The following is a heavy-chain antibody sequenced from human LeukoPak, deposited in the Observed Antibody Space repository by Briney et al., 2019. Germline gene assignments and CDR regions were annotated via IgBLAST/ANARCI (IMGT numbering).Heavy chain of an antibody. CDR1: GFTFSSYE. CDR3: ARDDGYSYGVDY. CDR2: ISSSGSTI. V-gene: IGHV3-48*03. Sequence: GGSLRLSCAASGFTFSSYEMNWVRQAPGKGLEWVSYISSSGSTIYYADSVKGRFTISRDNAKNSLYLQMNSLRAEDTAVYYYARDDGYSYGVDYWGQGTLVTVSS. J-gene: IGHJ4*02. D-gene: IGHD5-18*01.